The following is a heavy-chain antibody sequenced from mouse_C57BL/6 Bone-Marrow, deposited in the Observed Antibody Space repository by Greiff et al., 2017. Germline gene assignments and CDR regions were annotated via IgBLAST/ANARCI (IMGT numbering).Heavy chain of an antibody. V-gene: IGHV1-50*01. D-gene: IGHD1-1*01. CDR3: ARGITTVVGDYARDY. Sequence: QVHVKQPGAELVKPGASVKLSCQASGYTFTSYWLQWVKQRPGQGLEWIGEIDPSDSYTNYNQKFKGQATLTVDTSSSTAYMQLSSLTSEDSAVYYCARGITTVVGDYARDYWGQGTSVTVSS. J-gene: IGHJ4*01. CDR2: IDPSDSYT. CDR1: GYTFTSYW.